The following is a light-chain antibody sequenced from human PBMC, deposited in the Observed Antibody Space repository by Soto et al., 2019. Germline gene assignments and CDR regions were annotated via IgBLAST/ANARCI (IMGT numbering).Light chain of an antibody. Sequence: EIQRTQSPSSLSASVGDRVPITCQASQNINNYLNWYQQKPGRAPKLLIYDASNLEAGVPSRFRGSGSGTDFTFTISRLQPEDIATYYCQQYENLPTFGQGTRLEI. CDR3: QQYENLPT. V-gene: IGKV1-33*01. J-gene: IGKJ5*01. CDR2: DAS. CDR1: QNINNY.